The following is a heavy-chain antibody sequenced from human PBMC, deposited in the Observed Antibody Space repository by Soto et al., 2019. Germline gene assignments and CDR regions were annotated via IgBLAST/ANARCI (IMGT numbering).Heavy chain of an antibody. J-gene: IGHJ4*02. D-gene: IGHD1-26*01. CDR1: GFSFSGGW. Sequence: EVQLVESGWGLVKPGGSLTLSCAASGFSFSGGWMSWVRQAAGKWLEWVGRIKSKNDGGTTDYAAPVKGRFTISRDDSKNTLYLQMNSLKIEDTAVYYCTTDEWEWGQGTLVTVSS. CDR3: TTDEWE. V-gene: IGHV3-15*05. CDR2: IKSKNDGGTT.